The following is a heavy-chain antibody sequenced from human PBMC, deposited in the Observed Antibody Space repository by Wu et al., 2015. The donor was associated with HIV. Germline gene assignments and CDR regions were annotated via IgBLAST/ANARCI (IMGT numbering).Heavy chain of an antibody. Sequence: QVQLVQSGAEVKKPGASVKVSCKAFGYTFNGYYMHWVRQAPGQGLEWMGWINPNSGGTNYAQKFQGRVTLTRDTSISTAYMELSSLRSEDTAVYYCARLSTGSGSYYSDYWGQGTLVTVSS. CDR1: GYTFNGYY. J-gene: IGHJ4*02. CDR2: INPNSGGT. CDR3: ARLSTGSGSYYSDY. D-gene: IGHD3-10*01. V-gene: IGHV1-2*02.